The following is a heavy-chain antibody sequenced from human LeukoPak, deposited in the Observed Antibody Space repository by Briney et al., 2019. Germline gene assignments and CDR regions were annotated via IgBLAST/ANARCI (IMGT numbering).Heavy chain of an antibody. Sequence: GRSLRLSCTVSGLPFSDYALRWVRHLPGKGLEWVGFIRISAYGSTTEYSAPVKDRFSISRDDSKSLVYLQMNTLKTEDTAVYYCATHRLESHDIQFDYWGQGAQVTVSS. D-gene: IGHD1-1*01. CDR1: GLPFSDYA. J-gene: IGHJ4*02. CDR2: IRISAYGSTT. V-gene: IGHV3-49*04. CDR3: ATHRLESHDIQFDY.